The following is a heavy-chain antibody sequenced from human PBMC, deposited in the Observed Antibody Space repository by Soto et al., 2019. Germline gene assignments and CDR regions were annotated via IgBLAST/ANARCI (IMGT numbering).Heavy chain of an antibody. J-gene: IGHJ4*02. CDR2: IKQDGSQR. V-gene: IGHV3-7*04. D-gene: IGHD1-1*01. CDR1: GFTLSSYW. Sequence: EVQLVASGGGLVQPGGSLRLSCAASGFTLSSYWMGWVRQAPGKGLEWVANIKQDGSQRYYVDSVRGRFTISRDNAENSLYLQMNSLRAEDTAVYYCARNLKMERLGYFDYWGQGTLATVSS. CDR3: ARNLKMERLGYFDY.